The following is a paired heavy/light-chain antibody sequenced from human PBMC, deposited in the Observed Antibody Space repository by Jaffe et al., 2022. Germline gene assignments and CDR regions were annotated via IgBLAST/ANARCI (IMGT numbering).Light chain of an antibody. CDR2: KAS. Sequence: DIQMTQSPSTLSASVGDRVTITCRASQSISSSLAWYQQKPGKAPNLLIYKASSLQSGVPSRFSGSGSGTEFTLTISSLQPDDFATYYCQQYNIFSWTFGQGTKVEIK. J-gene: IGKJ1*01. V-gene: IGKV1-5*03. CDR1: QSISSS. CDR3: QQYNIFSWT.
Heavy chain of an antibody. Sequence: QVQLQESGPGLVKPSETLSLTCTVSGGSISSYYWSWIRQPPGKAMEWIGYIYHTGSTHYNPSLKSRVTMSVDTSKNQFSLRLTSVTAADTAVYYCARKRAAEGWYFDLWGRGTLVTVSS. CDR1: GGSISSYY. CDR3: ARKRAAEGWYFDL. D-gene: IGHD6-13*01. CDR2: IYHTGST. V-gene: IGHV4-59*01. J-gene: IGHJ2*01.